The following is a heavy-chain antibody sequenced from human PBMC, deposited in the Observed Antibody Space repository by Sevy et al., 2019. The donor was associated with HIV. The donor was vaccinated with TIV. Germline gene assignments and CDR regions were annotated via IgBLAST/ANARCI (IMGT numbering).Heavy chain of an antibody. V-gene: IGHV3-21*01. CDR1: GFTFSSYS. CDR2: VSSSSSYI. CDR3: ARDLHNDNGDYRSKHDAFEV. Sequence: GGSLRLSCAASGFTFSSYSMNWVRQAPGKGLQWVSSVSSSSSYIYYADSVRGRFTISRDNVKNSLYLQMNGLRAEDTAVYYCARDLHNDNGDYRSKHDAFEVWGQGTVVTVSS. J-gene: IGHJ3*01. D-gene: IGHD4-17*01.